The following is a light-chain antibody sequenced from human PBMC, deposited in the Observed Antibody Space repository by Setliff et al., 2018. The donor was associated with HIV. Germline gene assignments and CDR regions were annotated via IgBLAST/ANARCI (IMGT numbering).Light chain of an antibody. CDR2: EVT. J-gene: IGLJ2*01. CDR3: CSYAGGSTLV. V-gene: IGLV2-23*02. CDR1: SSDVGSYNL. Sequence: QSVLTQPASVSGSPGQSITISCTGTSSDVGSYNLVSWYQHHPGKVPRLMISEVTKRPSGVSNRFSGSRSGNTASLTISGLQAEDEADYYCCSYAGGSTLVFGGGTK.